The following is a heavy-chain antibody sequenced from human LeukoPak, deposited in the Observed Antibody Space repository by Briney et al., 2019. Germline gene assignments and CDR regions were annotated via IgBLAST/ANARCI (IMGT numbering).Heavy chain of an antibody. J-gene: IGHJ3*02. Sequence: PSETLSLTCTVSGDSISSYYWSWIRQPPGKGLEWIGEIKHSGSTNYNPSLKSRVTISVDTSKNQFSLKLSSVTAADTAVYYCARGDGYCSSTSCYGPRAFDIWGQGTMVTVSS. V-gene: IGHV4-34*01. CDR2: IKHSGST. D-gene: IGHD2-2*03. CDR3: ARGDGYCSSTSCYGPRAFDI. CDR1: GDSISSYY.